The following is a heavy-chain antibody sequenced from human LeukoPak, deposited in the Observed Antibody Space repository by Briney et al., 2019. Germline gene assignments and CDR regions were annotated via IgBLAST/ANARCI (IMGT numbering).Heavy chain of an antibody. CDR2: INHSGST. V-gene: IGHV4-34*01. J-gene: IGHJ4*02. Sequence: PSETLSLTCAVYGGSFSGYYWSWIRQPPGKGLEWMGEINHSGSTNYNPSIKSRDTISVDTPKNQFSLKLSSVTAADTAVYYCARGGRYYDFWSGYPAAIDYWGQGTLVTVSS. D-gene: IGHD3-3*01. CDR1: GGSFSGYY. CDR3: ARGGRYYDFWSGYPAAIDY.